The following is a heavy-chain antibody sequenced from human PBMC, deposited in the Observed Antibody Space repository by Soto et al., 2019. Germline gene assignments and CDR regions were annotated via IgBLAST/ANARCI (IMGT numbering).Heavy chain of an antibody. J-gene: IGHJ5*02. CDR1: GYSVSRISPP. V-gene: IGHV6-1*01. CDR2: TYYRSKWYN. Sequence: SQTLSLPCAMSGYSVSRISPPWHWIRQSPSRGLEWLGRTYYRSKWYNDYAVSVKSRITINPDTSKNQFSLQLNSVTPEDTAVYYCARSPLAGTRENWFDPWGQGTLVTVSS. CDR3: ARSPLAGTRENWFDP. D-gene: IGHD1-7*01.